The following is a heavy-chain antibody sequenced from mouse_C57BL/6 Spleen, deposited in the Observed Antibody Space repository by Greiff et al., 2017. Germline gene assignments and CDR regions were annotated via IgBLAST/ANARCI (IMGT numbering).Heavy chain of an antibody. CDR1: GFNIKDDY. CDR3: TTRSSTTVVADAMDY. Sequence: VQLQQSGAELVRPGASVKLSCTASGFNIKDDYMYWVKQRPEQGLEWIGWIDPENGDTEYASKFQGKATITADTSSNTAYLQLSSLTSEDTAVYYCTTRSSTTVVADAMDYWGQGTSVTVSS. D-gene: IGHD1-1*01. J-gene: IGHJ4*01. V-gene: IGHV14-4*01. CDR2: IDPENGDT.